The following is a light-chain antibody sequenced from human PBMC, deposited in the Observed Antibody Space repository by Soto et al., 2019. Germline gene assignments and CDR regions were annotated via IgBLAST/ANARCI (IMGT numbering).Light chain of an antibody. J-gene: IGKJ5*01. CDR1: QSVSSY. Sequence: EIVLTQSQATLSLSAGERGTLSCRASQSVSSYLAWYQQNPGQAPRLLIYDASNRATGIPARFSGSGSGTDFTLTISSLEPEDFAVYYCQQYGSSPLGQGTRLEIK. CDR2: DAS. CDR3: QQYGSSP. V-gene: IGKV3-11*01.